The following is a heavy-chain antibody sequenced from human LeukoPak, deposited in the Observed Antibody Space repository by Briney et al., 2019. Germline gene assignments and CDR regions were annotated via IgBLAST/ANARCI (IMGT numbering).Heavy chain of an antibody. CDR1: GFTFDDYA. CDR3: AKDMREYSGPFGY. V-gene: IGHV3-9*01. Sequence: GGSLRLSCAASGFTFDDYAMHWVRQAPGKGLEWVSGISWNSGSIGYADSVKGRFTISRDNAKNSLYLQMNSLRAEDTALYYCAKDMREYSGPFGYWGQGTLVTVSS. CDR2: ISWNSGSI. J-gene: IGHJ4*02. D-gene: IGHD1-26*01.